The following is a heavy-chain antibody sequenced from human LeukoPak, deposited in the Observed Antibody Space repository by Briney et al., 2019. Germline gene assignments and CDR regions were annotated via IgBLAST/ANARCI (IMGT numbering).Heavy chain of an antibody. D-gene: IGHD4-17*01. V-gene: IGHV4-61*02. CDR2: IYTSGST. J-gene: IGHJ4*02. Sequence: PSETLSLTCTVSGDSISSSNSYWGWIRQPAGKGLEWIGRIYTSGSTNYNPSLKSRVTMSVDTSKNQFSLKLSSVTAADTAVYYCARDRDYGDLDYWGQGTLVTVSS. CDR3: ARDRDYGDLDY. CDR1: GDSISSSNSY.